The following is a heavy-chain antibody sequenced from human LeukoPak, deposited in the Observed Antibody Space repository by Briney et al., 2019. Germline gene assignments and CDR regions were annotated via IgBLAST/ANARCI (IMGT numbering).Heavy chain of an antibody. CDR2: ISAYNGNT. CDR1: GYTFTSYG. D-gene: IGHD6-19*01. J-gene: IGHJ4*02. V-gene: IGHV1-18*01. CDR3: ASPSSGWYSFDH. Sequence: ASVKVSCKASGYTFTSYGISWVRQAPGQGLEWMGWISAYNGNTNYAQKLQGRVTMTTDTSTSTAYMELRGLRSDDTAVYYCASPSSGWYSFDHWGQGTLVTVSS.